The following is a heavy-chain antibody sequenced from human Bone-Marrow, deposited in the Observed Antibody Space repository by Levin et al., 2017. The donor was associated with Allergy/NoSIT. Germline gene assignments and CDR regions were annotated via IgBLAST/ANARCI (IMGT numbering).Heavy chain of an antibody. CDR1: GFTFSDSY. D-gene: IGHD2-15*01. J-gene: IGHJ5*02. CDR2: ISSSGSTI. Sequence: LSLTCAASGFTFSDSYMSWIRQAPGKGLEWVSYISSSGSTIYYADSVKGRFTISRDNAKNSLYLQMNSLRAEDTAVYYCARDAAQEIVVVVAATPYPNWFDPWGQGTLVTVSS. V-gene: IGHV3-11*01. CDR3: ARDAAQEIVVVVAATPYPNWFDP.